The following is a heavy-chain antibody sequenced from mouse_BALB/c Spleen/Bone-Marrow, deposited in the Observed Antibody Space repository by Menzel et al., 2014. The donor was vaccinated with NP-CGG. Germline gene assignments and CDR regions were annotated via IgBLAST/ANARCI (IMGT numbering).Heavy chain of an antibody. CDR2: IYPGDGDT. Sequence: LVGSGAELVRPGSSVKISCKASGYAFSSYWMNWVKQRPGQGLEGIGQIYPGDGDTNYNGKFKGKATLTADKSSSTAYMQLSCLTSEDSAVYFCARLYGNYFDYWGQGTTLTVSS. CDR3: ARLYGNYFDY. D-gene: IGHD2-10*02. J-gene: IGHJ2*01. V-gene: IGHV1-80*01. CDR1: GYAFSSYW.